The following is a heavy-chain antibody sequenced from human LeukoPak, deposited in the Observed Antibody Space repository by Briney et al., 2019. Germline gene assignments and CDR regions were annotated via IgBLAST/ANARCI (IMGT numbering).Heavy chain of an antibody. D-gene: IGHD2-2*02. CDR3: AKDEYCSSTSCYTGGGAWNWFDP. V-gene: IGHV3-30*02. J-gene: IGHJ5*02. Sequence: PGGSPRLSCAASGFTFSSYGMHWVRQAPGKGLEWVAFIRYDGSNKYYADSVKGRFTISRDNSKNTLYLQMNSLRAEDTAVYYCAKDEYCSSTSCYTGGGAWNWFDPWGQGTLVTVSS. CDR2: IRYDGSNK. CDR1: GFTFSSYG.